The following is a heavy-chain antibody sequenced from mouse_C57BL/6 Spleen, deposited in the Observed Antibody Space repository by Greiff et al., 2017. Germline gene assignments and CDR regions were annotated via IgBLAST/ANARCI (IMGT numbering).Heavy chain of an antibody. V-gene: IGHV1-72*01. Sequence: QVQLQQSGAELVKPGASVKLSCKASGYTFTSYWMHWVKQRPGRGLEWIGRIDPNSGGTKYNEKFKSKATLTVDKPSSTAYMQLSSLTSEDSAVYYCAREEGLTTVVATDYWGQGTTLTVSS. CDR3: AREEGLTTVVATDY. CDR1: GYTFTSYW. D-gene: IGHD1-1*01. J-gene: IGHJ2*01. CDR2: IDPNSGGT.